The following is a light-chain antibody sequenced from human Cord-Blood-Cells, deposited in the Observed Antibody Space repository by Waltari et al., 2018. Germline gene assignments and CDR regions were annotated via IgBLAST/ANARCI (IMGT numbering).Light chain of an antibody. V-gene: IGLV2-8*01. Sequence: QSPLPQPPSASGSPGTSVTISCPGTSSDVGASHYLPWYHQHPGKAPKLMIYEVSKRPSGVPDRFSGSKSGNTASLTVSGLQAEDEADYYCSSYAGSNNYVFGTGTKVTVL. CDR2: EVS. J-gene: IGLJ1*01. CDR1: SSDVGASHY. CDR3: SSYAGSNNYV.